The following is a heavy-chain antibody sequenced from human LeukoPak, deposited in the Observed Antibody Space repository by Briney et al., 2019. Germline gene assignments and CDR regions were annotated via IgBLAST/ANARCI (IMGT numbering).Heavy chain of an antibody. V-gene: IGHV4-39*01. J-gene: IGHJ5*02. Sequence: SETLSLTCTVSGGSMRSNTYSWGWIRQPPGKGLEWIGTSGSTYCNPSLKSRVSISVDPSKNQFSLRLTSVTAADTAVYYCANYASGTYRFDPWGQGTLVTVSS. CDR2: SGST. CDR1: GGSMRSNTYS. D-gene: IGHD3-10*01. CDR3: ANYASGTYRFDP.